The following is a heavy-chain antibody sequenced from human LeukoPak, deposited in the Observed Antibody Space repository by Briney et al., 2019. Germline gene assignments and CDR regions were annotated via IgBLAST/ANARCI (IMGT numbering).Heavy chain of an antibody. Sequence: SETLSLTCTVSGGSLSSRSYYWGWIRQPPGTGLEWLGSIYYSGSTYYNPSLQSRVTISVDTSKNQFSLKLNSVTAADTAVYYCASRPDTVAGLKFDYWGQGTLVTVSS. J-gene: IGHJ4*02. CDR3: ASRPDTVAGLKFDY. V-gene: IGHV4-39*01. D-gene: IGHD6-19*01. CDR1: GGSLSSRSYY. CDR2: IYYSGST.